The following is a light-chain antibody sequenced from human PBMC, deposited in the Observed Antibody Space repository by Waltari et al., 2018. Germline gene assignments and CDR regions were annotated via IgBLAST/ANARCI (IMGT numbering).Light chain of an antibody. J-gene: IGLJ3*02. CDR1: STNVGASNH. V-gene: IGLV2-14*01. CDR2: EVS. Sequence: QSALTQPASVSGSPGQSIHISCTGTSTNVGASNHVPLYQQHPGKAPKLMIYEVSNRPSGVSNRFSGSKSGNTASLTISGLQAEDEADYYCSSYTRSSTWVFGGGTKLTVL. CDR3: SSYTRSSTWV.